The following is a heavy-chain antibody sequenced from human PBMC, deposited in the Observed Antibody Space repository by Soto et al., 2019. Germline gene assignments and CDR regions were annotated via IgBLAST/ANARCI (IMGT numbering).Heavy chain of an antibody. CDR3: ARVLAAAGLNYFDY. Sequence: SETLSLTCAVYGGSFSGYYWSWIRQPPGKGLEWIGEINHSGSTNYNPSLKSRVTISVDTSKNQFSLKLSSVTAAVTAVYYCARVLAAAGLNYFDYWGQGTLVTVSS. CDR2: INHSGST. J-gene: IGHJ4*02. V-gene: IGHV4-34*01. D-gene: IGHD6-13*01. CDR1: GGSFSGYY.